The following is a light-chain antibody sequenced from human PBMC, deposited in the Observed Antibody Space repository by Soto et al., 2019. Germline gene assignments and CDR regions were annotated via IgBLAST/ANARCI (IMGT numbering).Light chain of an antibody. CDR1: QSVTGYY. CDR3: QPYVSSPYT. Sequence: EIVLTQSPGTLSLSPGERATLSCRASQSVTGYYLAWYQQKPGQAPRLLIYTTSSRATGVPDRFSGDGSGTYFTLTINRLEPEDFAVYYCQPYVSSPYTFGQGTKLEIK. V-gene: IGKV3-20*01. CDR2: TTS. J-gene: IGKJ2*01.